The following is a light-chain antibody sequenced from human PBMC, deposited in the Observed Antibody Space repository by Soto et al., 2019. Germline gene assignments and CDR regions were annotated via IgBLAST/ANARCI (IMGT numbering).Light chain of an antibody. J-gene: IGKJ1*01. Sequence: EIGLTQSPSTLSWSAGERATLSWGASQSVSSYLAWYQQKPGQAPRLLIYDASTRATGIPARFSGSGYGTGFNLTISSLQSEDFAVYYCQQYNNWPPTFGQGTKVDIK. CDR3: QQYNNWPPT. CDR1: QSVSSY. CDR2: DAS. V-gene: IGKV3-15*01.